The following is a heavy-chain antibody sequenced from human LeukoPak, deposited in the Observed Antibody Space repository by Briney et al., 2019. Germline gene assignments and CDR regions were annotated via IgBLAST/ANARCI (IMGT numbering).Heavy chain of an antibody. CDR1: GFTVSSSY. Sequence: GGSLRLSCAASGFTVSSSYMSWVRQAPGKGLEWVSYISSSGSTIYYADSVKGRFTISRDNAKNSLYLQMNSLRAEDTAVYYCARDLGYCSSTSCYHYYYYGMDVWGQGTTVTVSS. D-gene: IGHD2-2*01. CDR2: ISSSGSTI. J-gene: IGHJ6*02. CDR3: ARDLGYCSSTSCYHYYYYGMDV. V-gene: IGHV3-11*01.